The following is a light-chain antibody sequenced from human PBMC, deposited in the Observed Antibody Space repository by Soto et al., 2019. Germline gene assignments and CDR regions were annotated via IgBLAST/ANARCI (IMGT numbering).Light chain of an antibody. J-gene: IGLJ1*01. V-gene: IGLV2-23*03. Sequence: QSVLTQPASVSGSPGQSITISCTGTSSDVGSYNLASWYQQHPGKAPKLMIYEGSKRPSGVSNRFSGSKSGNTASLTISGLQAEDEADYYCCSYAGSSTFLYVFGTGTKVTVL. CDR1: SSDVGSYNL. CDR2: EGS. CDR3: CSYAGSSTFLYV.